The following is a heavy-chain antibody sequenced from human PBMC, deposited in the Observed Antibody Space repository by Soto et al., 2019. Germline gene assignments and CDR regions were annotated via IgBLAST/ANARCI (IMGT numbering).Heavy chain of an antibody. D-gene: IGHD1-1*01. Sequence: PGGSLRLSCEASAVPFGSHTMNWVRQAPGKGLEWVSSIDSGGSRAFYADTVKGRFTISRDNAKNSLFLQMNSLRAEDTAVYFCTREVQPGVRREYDYWGQGTLVTVSS. CDR1: AVPFGSHT. CDR2: IDSGGSRA. CDR3: TREVQPGVRREYDY. V-gene: IGHV3-21*01. J-gene: IGHJ4*02.